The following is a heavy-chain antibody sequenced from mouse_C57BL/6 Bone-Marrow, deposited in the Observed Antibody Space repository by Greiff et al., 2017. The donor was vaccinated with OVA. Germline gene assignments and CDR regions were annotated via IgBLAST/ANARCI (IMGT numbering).Heavy chain of an antibody. CDR2: IYPRSGNT. CDR3: ARPNYYCSSHGKNFDY. D-gene: IGHD1-1*01. J-gene: IGHJ2*01. Sequence: QVQLQQSGAELARPGASVKLSCKASGYTFTSYGISWVKQRTGQGLEWIGEIYPRSGNTYYNEKFKGKATLTADKSSSTAYMELRSLTSEDSAVYFCARPNYYCSSHGKNFDYWGQGTTLTVSS. V-gene: IGHV1-81*01. CDR1: GYTFTSYG.